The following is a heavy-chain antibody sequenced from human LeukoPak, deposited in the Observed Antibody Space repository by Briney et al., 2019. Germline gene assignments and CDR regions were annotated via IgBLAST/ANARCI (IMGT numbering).Heavy chain of an antibody. D-gene: IGHD2-21*02. V-gene: IGHV3-21*03. CDR1: GFTFSSYS. CDR3: ARVYCGGACYPDAFDI. Sequence: GGSLRLSCAASGFTFSSYSMNWVRQAPGKGLEWVSSISSSSSYIYYADSVKGRFTISRDNAKNSLYLQMNSLRAEDTAVYYCARVYCGGACYPDAFDIWGQGTMVTVSS. J-gene: IGHJ3*02. CDR2: ISSSSSYI.